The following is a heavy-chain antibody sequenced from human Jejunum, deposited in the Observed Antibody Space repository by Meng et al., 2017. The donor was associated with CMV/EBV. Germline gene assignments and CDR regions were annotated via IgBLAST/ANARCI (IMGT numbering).Heavy chain of an antibody. V-gene: IGHV3-30-3*01. CDR1: FSSYA. CDR3: ARDRWYYYDSSDGGWFDP. J-gene: IGHJ5*02. Sequence: FSSYAMNWVRQAPGKGLEGVAVISYDGSNKYYADSVKGRFTISRDNSKNTLYLQMNSLRAEDTAVYYCARDRWYYYDSSDGGWFDPWGQGTLVTVSS. D-gene: IGHD3-22*01. CDR2: ISYDGSNK.